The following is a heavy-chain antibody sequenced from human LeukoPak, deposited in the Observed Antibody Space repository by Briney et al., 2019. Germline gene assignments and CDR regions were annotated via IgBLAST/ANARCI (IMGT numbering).Heavy chain of an antibody. J-gene: IGHJ4*02. D-gene: IGHD4-23*01. Sequence: PSQTLSLTCTVSGGSISSGDYYWSWIRQPPGKGLEWIGEINHSGSTNYNPSLKSRVTISVDTSKNQFSLKLSSVTAADTAVYYCARGRYGGLFGYWGQGTLVTVSS. V-gene: IGHV4-30-4*08. CDR1: GGSISSGDYY. CDR2: INHSGST. CDR3: ARGRYGGLFGY.